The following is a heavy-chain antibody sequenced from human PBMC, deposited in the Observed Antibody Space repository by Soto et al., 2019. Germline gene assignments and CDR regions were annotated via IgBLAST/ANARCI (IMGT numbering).Heavy chain of an antibody. J-gene: IGHJ6*03. CDR2: IRNKANSYTT. D-gene: IGHD3-16*01. Sequence: GGSLRLSCAASGFTFSDYYMDWVRQATGKGLEWVGRIRNKANSYTTEYAASVKGRFTISRDDSKNSLYLQMNSLKTEDTAVYYCVRGGIGYYYYYMDVWGKGTTVTVSS. CDR3: VRGGIGYYYYYMDV. V-gene: IGHV3-72*01. CDR1: GFTFSDYY.